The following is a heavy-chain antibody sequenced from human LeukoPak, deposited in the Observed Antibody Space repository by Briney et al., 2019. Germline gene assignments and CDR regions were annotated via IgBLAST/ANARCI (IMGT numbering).Heavy chain of an antibody. Sequence: GGSLRLSCAASGFTFDDYAMHWVRQAPGKGLEWVSGISWNSGSIGYADSVKGRFTISRDNAKNSLYLQMNSLRAEDTAVYYCARLGNYADFDYWGQGTLVTVSS. CDR1: GFTFDDYA. CDR2: ISWNSGSI. D-gene: IGHD4-11*01. J-gene: IGHJ4*02. CDR3: ARLGNYADFDY. V-gene: IGHV3-9*01.